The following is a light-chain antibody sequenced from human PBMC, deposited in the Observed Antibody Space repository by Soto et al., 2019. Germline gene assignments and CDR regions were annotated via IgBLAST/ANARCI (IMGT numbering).Light chain of an antibody. Sequence: IQMTQSPSTLSASVGDRVTITCRASQSISSWLAWYQQKPGKAPKLLIYKASSLESGVPSRFSGSGSGTEFTLTISSLQPDDFATYYCQQYNSYSGVTFGQGTKVDIK. CDR2: KAS. V-gene: IGKV1-5*03. J-gene: IGKJ2*01. CDR1: QSISSW. CDR3: QQYNSYSGVT.